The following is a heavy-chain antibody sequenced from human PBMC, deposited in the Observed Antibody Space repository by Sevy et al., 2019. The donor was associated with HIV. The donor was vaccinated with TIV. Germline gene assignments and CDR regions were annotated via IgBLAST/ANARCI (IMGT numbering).Heavy chain of an antibody. CDR2: IYYSGST. J-gene: IGHJ5*02. CDR1: GGSISSGGYY. D-gene: IGHD6-13*01. CDR3: ARAGQQLVGDNWFDP. Sequence: SETLSLTCTVSGGSISSGGYYWSWIRQHPGKGLEWIWYIYYSGSTYYNPSLKSRVTISLDPSKNQFSLKLSSVTAADTAVYYCARAGQQLVGDNWFDPWGQGTLVTVSS. V-gene: IGHV4-31*03.